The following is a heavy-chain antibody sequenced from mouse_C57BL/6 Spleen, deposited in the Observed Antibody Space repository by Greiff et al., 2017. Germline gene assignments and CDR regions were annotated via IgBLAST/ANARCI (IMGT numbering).Heavy chain of an antibody. V-gene: IGHV6-3*01. CDR3: TANWAFAY. J-gene: IGHJ3*01. D-gene: IGHD4-1*01. CDR2: IRLKSDNYAT. Sequence: EVKVEESGGGLVQPGGSMKLSCVASGFTFSNYWMNWVRQSPEKGLEWVAQIRLKSDNYATHYAESVKGRFTISRDDSKSSVYLQMNNLRAEEAGIYYCTANWAFAYWGQGTMVTVSA. CDR1: GFTFSNYW.